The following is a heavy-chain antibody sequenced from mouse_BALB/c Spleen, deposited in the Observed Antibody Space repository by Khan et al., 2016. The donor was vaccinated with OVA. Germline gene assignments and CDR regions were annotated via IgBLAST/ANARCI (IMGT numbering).Heavy chain of an antibody. D-gene: IGHD1-2*01. J-gene: IGHJ4*01. CDR2: VDPANGNT. V-gene: IGHV14-3*02. Sequence: VRLQQSGTELVRPGASVKLSCTASGFNIKDTYMHWVKQRPEQGLEWIGRVDPANGNTKYDPKLQGKATITADTSSNTAYLQLSSLTSEDTAVYYCAYSLLLDAMDYWGQGTSVTVSS. CDR1: GFNIKDTY. CDR3: AYSLLLDAMDY.